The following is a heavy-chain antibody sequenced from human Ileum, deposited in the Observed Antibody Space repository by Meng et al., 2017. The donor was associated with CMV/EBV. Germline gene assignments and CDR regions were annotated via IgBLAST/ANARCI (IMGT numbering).Heavy chain of an antibody. V-gene: IGHV4-4*02. CDR1: GASISGRNW. CDR3: AKTVGFSTNAYEI. CDR2: ISDGAAT. J-gene: IGHJ6*02. D-gene: IGHD2-2*01. Sequence: SETLSLTCGVSGASISGRNWWGWLRQSPGKGLEWIAEISDGAATNYNPSLMSRVTMTLDKSKSQFSLMLTSVTAADTAVYYCAKTVGFSTNAYEIWGQGTTVTVSS.